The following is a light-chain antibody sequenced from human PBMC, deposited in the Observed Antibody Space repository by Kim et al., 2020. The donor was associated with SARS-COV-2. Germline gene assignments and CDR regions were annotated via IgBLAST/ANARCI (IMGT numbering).Light chain of an antibody. CDR1: QTVDVW. J-gene: IGKJ1*01. CDR3: QQYHTHST. Sequence: ASIGDTVLITCRARQTVDVWLAWYQQMPGQPPKLLIHRAIDLQSGVPSRFNGSGSGTEFALTISSLQPSDFATYYCQQYHTHSTFGRGTKVDIK. CDR2: RAI. V-gene: IGKV1-5*03.